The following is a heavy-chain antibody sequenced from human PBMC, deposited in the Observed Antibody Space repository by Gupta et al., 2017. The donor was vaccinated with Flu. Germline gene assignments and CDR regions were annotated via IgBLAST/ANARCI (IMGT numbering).Heavy chain of an antibody. D-gene: IGHD6-19*01. CDR3: XRESVGXVAGPYYFHGMDV. V-gene: IGHV3-48*03. CDR1: GFSFDFYE. Sequence: EAQLVGSGGGVVQPGGSLRLSCVASGFSFDFYEMNWVRQAPGKGLEWISYISSSGSSTDYADSVRGRFTITRDNAGNSLHLQLSSLRPEDTATYXCXRESVGXVAGPYYFHGMDVWDQGTAVTVSS. CDR2: ISSSGSST. J-gene: IGHJ6*02.